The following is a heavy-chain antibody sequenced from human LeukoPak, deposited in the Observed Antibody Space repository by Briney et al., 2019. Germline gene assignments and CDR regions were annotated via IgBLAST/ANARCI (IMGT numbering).Heavy chain of an antibody. V-gene: IGHV4-61*08. Sequence: NPSQTLSLTCTVSGGSISSGDYYWSWIRQPPGKGLEWIGYIYYSGSTNYNPSLKSRVTISVDTSKNQFSLKLSSVTAADTAVYYCAISGSYEEYYFDYWGQGTLVTVSS. D-gene: IGHD1-26*01. J-gene: IGHJ4*02. CDR1: GGSISSGDYY. CDR3: AISGSYEEYYFDY. CDR2: IYYSGST.